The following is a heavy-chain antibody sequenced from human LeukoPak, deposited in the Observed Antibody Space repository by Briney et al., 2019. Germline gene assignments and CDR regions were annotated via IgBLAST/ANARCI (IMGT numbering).Heavy chain of an antibody. D-gene: IGHD3-3*01. CDR2: IYTSGST. Sequence: SQTLSLTCTVSGGSISSGSYYWSWIRQPAGKGLEWIGRIYTSGSTNYNPSLKSRVTISVDTSKNQFSLKLSSVTAADTAVYYCARDSWERYYDFWSGYYTPHAFDIWGQGTMVTVSS. J-gene: IGHJ3*02. CDR1: GGSISSGSYY. CDR3: ARDSWERYYDFWSGYYTPHAFDI. V-gene: IGHV4-61*02.